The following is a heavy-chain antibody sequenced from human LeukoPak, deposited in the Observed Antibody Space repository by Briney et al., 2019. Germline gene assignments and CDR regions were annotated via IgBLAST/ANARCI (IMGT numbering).Heavy chain of an antibody. CDR3: ARSPGGDLPYCYYGMDV. V-gene: IGHV3-11*01. D-gene: IGHD4-17*01. CDR1: GFTFSDYY. CDR2: ISGSGSTI. J-gene: IGHJ6*02. Sequence: SGGSLRLSCAASGFTFSDYYMSWIRQAPGKGLEWVSYISGSGSTIYYADSVKGRFTISRDNAKNSLYLQTNSLRAEDTAVYYCARSPGGDLPYCYYGMDVWGQGTTVTVSS.